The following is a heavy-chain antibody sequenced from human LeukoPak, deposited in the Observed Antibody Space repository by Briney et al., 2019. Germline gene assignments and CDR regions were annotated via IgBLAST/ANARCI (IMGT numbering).Heavy chain of an antibody. CDR3: ARDSYCSGGSCYSYYFDY. D-gene: IGHD2-15*01. J-gene: IGHJ4*02. CDR2: IRSSGSTI. V-gene: IGHV3-48*03. Sequence: GGSLRLSCAASGFTFSSYDMNWVRQAPGQGLESVSYIRSSGSTIYYADSVKGRFTISRDNAKNSLYLQMNSLRAEDTAVYYCARDSYCSGGSCYSYYFDYWGQGTLVTVSS. CDR1: GFTFSSYD.